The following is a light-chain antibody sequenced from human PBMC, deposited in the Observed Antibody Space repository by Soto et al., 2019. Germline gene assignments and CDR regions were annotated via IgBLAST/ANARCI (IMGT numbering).Light chain of an antibody. Sequence: EIVLTQSPGTLSLSPGERATLSCRASQSVGSYLAWYQQKPGQAPRFLIYDASTRTTGIPDRFSGSGSGTDLTLSIRRLEPEDFAVYYCQQYDSSPRTFGQGTKVEI. CDR3: QQYDSSPRT. V-gene: IGKV3-20*01. CDR2: DAS. CDR1: QSVGSY. J-gene: IGKJ1*01.